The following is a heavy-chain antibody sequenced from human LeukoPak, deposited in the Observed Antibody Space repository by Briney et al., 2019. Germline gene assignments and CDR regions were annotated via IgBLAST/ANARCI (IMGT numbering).Heavy chain of an antibody. V-gene: IGHV3-23*01. CDR1: GFTFSSYG. CDR2: ISGSGGST. J-gene: IGHJ3*02. Sequence: PGGSPRLSCAASGFTFSSYGMHWVRQAPGKGLEWVSAISGSGGSTYYADSVKGRFTISRDNSKNTLYLQMNSLRAEDTAVYYCAKEGDYYDSSGYYYNKWDAFDIWGQGTMVTVSS. CDR3: AKEGDYYDSSGYYYNKWDAFDI. D-gene: IGHD3-22*01.